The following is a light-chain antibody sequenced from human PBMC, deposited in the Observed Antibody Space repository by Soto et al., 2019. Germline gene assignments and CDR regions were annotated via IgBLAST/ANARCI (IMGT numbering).Light chain of an antibody. CDR1: SSDVGGYNY. Sequence: QSVLTQPPSASGTPGQRVTISCTGTSSDVGGYNYVSWYQQHPGKAPKLMIYEVSNRPSGVSNRFSGSKSGNAASLTISGLQAEDEADYYCSSYTSSSTKVFGTGTKLTVL. V-gene: IGLV2-14*01. CDR2: EVS. CDR3: SSYTSSSTKV. J-gene: IGLJ1*01.